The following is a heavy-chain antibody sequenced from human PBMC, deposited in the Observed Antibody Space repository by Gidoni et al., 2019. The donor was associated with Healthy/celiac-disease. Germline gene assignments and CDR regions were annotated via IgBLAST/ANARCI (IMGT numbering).Heavy chain of an antibody. CDR1: GFTFGSYW. CDR3: ARGRPAVADILGTWYLDV. Sequence: EVQLVESGGGLVQPGGSLRLAWTASGFTFGSYWMSWVRQAPGKGLGWVANIKQYGSEKYSVDSVKGRFTISSDNAKNSLSLQMNSLRAEDTAVYYCARGRPAVADILGTWYLDVWGQGTTVTVSS. D-gene: IGHD6-19*01. CDR2: IKQYGSEK. J-gene: IGHJ6*02. V-gene: IGHV3-7*01.